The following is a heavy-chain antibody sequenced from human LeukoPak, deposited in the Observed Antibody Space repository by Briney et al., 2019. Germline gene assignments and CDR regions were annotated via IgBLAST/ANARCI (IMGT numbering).Heavy chain of an antibody. CDR3: ARDSSSWYDWFDP. Sequence: ASVKVSCKASGYTFTSYAMNWVRQAPGQGLEWMGWINTNTGNPTYAQDFTGRFVLSLDTSVSTAYLQISSLKAEDTAVYYCARDSSSWYDWFDPWGQGTLVTVSS. CDR2: INTNTGNP. J-gene: IGHJ5*02. CDR1: GYTFTSYA. D-gene: IGHD6-13*01. V-gene: IGHV7-4-1*02.